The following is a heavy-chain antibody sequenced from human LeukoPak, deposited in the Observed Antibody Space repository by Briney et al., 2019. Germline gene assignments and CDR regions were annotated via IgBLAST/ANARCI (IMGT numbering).Heavy chain of an antibody. CDR1: GFTFSSYW. Sequence: GGSLRLSCAASGFTFSSYWMHWVRQAPGKGLVWVSRISSDGSSTSYADSVKGRFTISRDNAKNTLYLQMNSLRAEDTAVYYCARRLHYYYAGDNWGQGTLVTVSS. D-gene: IGHD3-10*01. V-gene: IGHV3-74*01. CDR2: ISSDGSST. CDR3: ARRLHYYYAGDN. J-gene: IGHJ4*02.